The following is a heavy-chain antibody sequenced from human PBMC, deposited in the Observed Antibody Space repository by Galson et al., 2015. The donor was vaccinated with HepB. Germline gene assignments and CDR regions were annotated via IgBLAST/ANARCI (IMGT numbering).Heavy chain of an antibody. J-gene: IGHJ5*02. CDR3: ARAKLPGDYPPSDWFDP. Sequence: SVKVSCKASGYTFTSYGITWVRQAPGQGLEWMGWTSVHNGDTKDAQKFQGRVTMTTDTSTSTAYMELRSLTIDDTAVYYCARAKLPGDYPPSDWFDPWGQGTLVTVSS. CDR1: GYTFTSYG. D-gene: IGHD4-17*01. V-gene: IGHV1-18*04. CDR2: TSVHNGDT.